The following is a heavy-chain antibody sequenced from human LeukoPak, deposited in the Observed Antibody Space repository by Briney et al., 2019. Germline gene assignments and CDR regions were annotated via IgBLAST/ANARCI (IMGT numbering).Heavy chain of an antibody. CDR2: IKKDGSEK. CDR1: GFTFSSYW. CDR3: ARSRDYDFWSGYYREEYYYYYMDV. Sequence: GGSVRLSCAASGFTFSSYWMSWVRQAPGKGLEWVANIKKDGSEKYYVDSVKGRLTISRDNAKNSLYLQMNSLRAEDTAVYYCARSRDYDFWSGYYREEYYYYYMDVWGKGTTVTVSS. J-gene: IGHJ6*03. V-gene: IGHV3-7*01. D-gene: IGHD3-3*01.